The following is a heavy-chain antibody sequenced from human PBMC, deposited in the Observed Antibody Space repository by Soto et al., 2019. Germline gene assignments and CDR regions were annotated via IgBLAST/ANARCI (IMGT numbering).Heavy chain of an antibody. CDR3: ARRRITMIVVPVDAFDI. CDR2: IIPIFGTA. D-gene: IGHD3-22*01. Sequence: QVQLVQSGAEVKKPGSSVKVSCKASGGTFSSYAISWVRQAPGQGLEWMGGIIPIFGTANYAQKFQGRVTITADESTSTADMELSSLRSEDTAVYYCARRRITMIVVPVDAFDIWGQGTMVTVSS. V-gene: IGHV1-69*12. CDR1: GGTFSSYA. J-gene: IGHJ3*02.